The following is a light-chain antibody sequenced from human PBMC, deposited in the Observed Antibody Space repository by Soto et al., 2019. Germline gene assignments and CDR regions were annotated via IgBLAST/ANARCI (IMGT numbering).Light chain of an antibody. V-gene: IGKV2-28*01. CDR1: QSLLHSNGYNY. J-gene: IGKJ2*01. CDR3: KQTLQPPPYT. Sequence: DIVMTQSPLSLPVTPGEPASISCRSSQSLLHSNGYNYLDWYLQKPGQSPQLLIYLGSNRASGVPDRFSGRGSGTDVTLKISRVEAEDVGVYYCKQTLQPPPYTFAQETELEIK. CDR2: LGS.